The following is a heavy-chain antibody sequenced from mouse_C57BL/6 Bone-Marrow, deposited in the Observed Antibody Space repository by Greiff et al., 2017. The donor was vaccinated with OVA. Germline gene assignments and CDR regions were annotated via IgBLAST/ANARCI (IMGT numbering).Heavy chain of an antibody. CDR1: GFSLTSYG. Sequence: VKLVESGPGLVQPSQCLSITCTVSGFSLTSYGVHWVRQSPGKGLEWLGVIWSGGSTDYNAAFISRLSISQDNSKSQVFFKMISLQADDTAIYYCARNLLGWCFDVWGTGTTVTVSS. CDR3: ARNLLGWCFDV. J-gene: IGHJ1*03. V-gene: IGHV2-2*01. CDR2: IWSGGST.